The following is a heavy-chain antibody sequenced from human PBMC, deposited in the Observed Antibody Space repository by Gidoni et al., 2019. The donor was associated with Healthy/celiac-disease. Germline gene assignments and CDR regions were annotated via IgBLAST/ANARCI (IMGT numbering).Heavy chain of an antibody. CDR3: ARRGCSSSTCYERENWFDP. J-gene: IGHJ5*02. CDR1: GGSLSSSRYS. CDR2: IYYSGCP. Sequence: QLQLQESGPGLVKPSETLSLTCRVSGGSLSSSRYSWGWIRQPPGKGLECIGSIYYSGCPHYNPSLKSRVTISVDTSKNLFSLKLSSVTAADTAVYYCARRGCSSSTCYERENWFDPWGQGTLVTVSS. V-gene: IGHV4-39*01. D-gene: IGHD2-2*01.